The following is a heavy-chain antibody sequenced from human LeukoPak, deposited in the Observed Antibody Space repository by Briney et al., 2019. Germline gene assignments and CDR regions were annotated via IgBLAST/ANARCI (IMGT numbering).Heavy chain of an antibody. V-gene: IGHV3-7*01. Sequence: GGSLRLSCAASGFTLTNYWMGWVRQAPGKGLEWVANIRPEGSDKYYVDSVKGRFTISRDNAQNSLYLQMNSLRAEDTGVYFCARMSSYCDYWGQGTLVTVSS. CDR1: GFTLTNYW. CDR2: IRPEGSDK. CDR3: ARMSSYCDY. J-gene: IGHJ4*02. D-gene: IGHD2-2*01.